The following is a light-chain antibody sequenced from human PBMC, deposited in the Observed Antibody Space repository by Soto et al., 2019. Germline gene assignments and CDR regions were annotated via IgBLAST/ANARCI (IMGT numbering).Light chain of an antibody. CDR3: GSFTTSRIWV. V-gene: IGLV2-14*01. Sequence: QSALTQPASVSGSPGQSITLSCIGTGSDVGSYNYVSWYQQQPGKGPNLLIYGVNSRPSGISNRFSGSKSGNTASLTISGLQVEDEAEYFCGSFTTSRIWVFGGGTKLTVL. CDR1: GSDVGSYNY. J-gene: IGLJ3*02. CDR2: GVN.